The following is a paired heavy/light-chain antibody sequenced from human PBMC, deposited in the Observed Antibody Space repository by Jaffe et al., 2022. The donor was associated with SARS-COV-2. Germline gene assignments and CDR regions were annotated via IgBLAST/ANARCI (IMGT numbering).Heavy chain of an antibody. CDR2: IIASGSNT. CDR1: GFTFSSYA. D-gene: IGHD6-25*01. Sequence: EVQLLESGGGLLQPGGSLRLSCAASGFTFSSYAMSWVRQAPGKGLEWVSGIIASGSNTYYADSVKGRFTISRDNSKNTLYLQMNSLRAEDTAVYYCADLYQYENGSRKKSGFWGQGTLVTVSS. J-gene: IGHJ4*02. V-gene: IGHV3-23*01. CDR3: ADLYQYENGSRKKSGF.
Light chain of an antibody. CDR3: QQYGTSPPWT. J-gene: IGKJ1*01. Sequence: EIVLTQSPGTLSLSPGERATLSCRASQSVSSSYLAWYQQKPGQAPRLLIYGASSRATGIPDRFSGSGSGTDFTLTISRLEPEDFAVYYCQQYGTSPPWTFGQGTKVEIK. CDR2: GAS. CDR1: QSVSSSY. V-gene: IGKV3-20*01.